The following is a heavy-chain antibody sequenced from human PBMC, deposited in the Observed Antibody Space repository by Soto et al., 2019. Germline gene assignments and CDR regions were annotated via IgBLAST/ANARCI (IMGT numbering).Heavy chain of an antibody. Sequence: HEHLVQSGAEVKRPGASLKVSCKASGYSFTGYYIHWVRQAPGQGLEWMGWINPDSGATNYAQNFQGRGALTSDTSISTASMVLTSLTSDDTAVYYCARGDYGTGGYPFPYFDYWGQGTLVIVSS. CDR2: INPDSGAT. CDR1: GYSFTGYY. CDR3: ARGDYGTGGYPFPYFDY. J-gene: IGHJ4*02. D-gene: IGHD2-8*02. V-gene: IGHV1-2*02.